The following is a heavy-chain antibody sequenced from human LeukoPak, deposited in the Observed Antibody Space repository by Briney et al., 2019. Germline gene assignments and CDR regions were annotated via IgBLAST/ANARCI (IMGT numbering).Heavy chain of an antibody. Sequence: WIRQPPGKGLEWVGRSKNKSDGGTTDYAAPVKDRFTISRDDSKNTLYLQMNSLKTEDTAVYYCTTARTMSPRDAFDIWGQGTMVTVSS. J-gene: IGHJ3*02. V-gene: IGHV3-15*01. D-gene: IGHD3-3*01. CDR2: SKNKSDGGTT. CDR3: TTARTMSPRDAFDI.